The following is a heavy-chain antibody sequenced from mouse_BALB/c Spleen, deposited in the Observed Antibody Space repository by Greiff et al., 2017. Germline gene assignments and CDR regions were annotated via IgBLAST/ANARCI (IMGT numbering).Heavy chain of an antibody. V-gene: IGHV1-7*01. J-gene: IGHJ2*01. CDR2: INPSTGYT. Sequence: VQLQQSGAELAKPGASVKMSCKASGYTFTSYWMHWVKQRPGQGLEWIGYINPSTGYTEYNQKFKDKATLTADKSSSTAYMQLSSLTSEDSAVYYCARYTTVEYYFDYWGQGTTLTVSS. D-gene: IGHD1-1*01. CDR1: GYTFTSYW. CDR3: ARYTTVEYYFDY.